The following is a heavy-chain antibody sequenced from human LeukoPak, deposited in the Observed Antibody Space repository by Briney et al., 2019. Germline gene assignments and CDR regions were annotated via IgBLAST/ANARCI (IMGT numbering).Heavy chain of an antibody. CDR2: IYYSGST. CDR3: ARGMYYYDSSGSYFDY. V-gene: IGHV4-59*01. D-gene: IGHD3-22*01. CDR1: GGSISSYY. J-gene: IGHJ4*02. Sequence: SETLSLTCTVSGGSISSYYWSWIRQPPGKGLEWIGYIYYSGSTNYNPSLKSRVTISVDTSKNQFSLKLSSVTAADTAVYYCARGMYYYDSSGSYFDYWGQGTLVTVSS.